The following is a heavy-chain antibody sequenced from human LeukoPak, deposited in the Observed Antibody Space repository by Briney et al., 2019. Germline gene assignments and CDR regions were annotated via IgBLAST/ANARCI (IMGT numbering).Heavy chain of an antibody. CDR2: IYYSGST. V-gene: IGHV4-59*01. D-gene: IGHD5-24*01. CDR3: ATEMATSRNDAFDI. CDR1: GGSISSYY. Sequence: PSETLSLTCTVSGGSISSYYWSWIRQPPGKGLEWIGYIYYSGSTNYNPSLKSRVTISVDTSKNQFSLKLSSVTAADTAVYYCATEMATSRNDAFDIWGQGTMVTVSS. J-gene: IGHJ3*02.